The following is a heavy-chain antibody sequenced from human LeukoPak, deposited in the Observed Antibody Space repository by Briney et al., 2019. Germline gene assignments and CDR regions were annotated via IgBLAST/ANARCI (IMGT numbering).Heavy chain of an antibody. CDR2: IRNKANSYAT. CDR3: RYYDSSGYYSAHADY. Sequence: GGSLRLSCAASGFTFSGSAMHWVRQASGKGLEWVGRIRNKANSYATAYAASVKGRFTISRDDSKNTAYLQMNSLKTEDTAVYYCRYYDSSGYYSAHADYWGQGTLVTVSS. D-gene: IGHD3-22*01. CDR1: GFTFSGSA. V-gene: IGHV3-73*01. J-gene: IGHJ4*02.